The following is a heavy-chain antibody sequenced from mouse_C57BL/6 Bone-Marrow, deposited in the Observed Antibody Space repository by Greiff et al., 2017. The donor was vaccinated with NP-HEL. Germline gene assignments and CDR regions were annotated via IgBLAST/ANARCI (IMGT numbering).Heavy chain of an antibody. CDR1: GYTFTDYY. D-gene: IGHD4-1*01. CDR3: ARKGNWDNYAMDY. V-gene: IGHV1-19*01. J-gene: IGHJ4*01. CDR2: INPYNGGT. Sequence: EVHLVESGPVLVKPGASVKMSCKASGYTFTDYYMNWVKQSHGKSLEWIGVINPYNGGTSYNQKFKGKATLTVDKSSSTAYMELNSLTSEDSAVYYCARKGNWDNYAMDYWGQGTSVTVSS.